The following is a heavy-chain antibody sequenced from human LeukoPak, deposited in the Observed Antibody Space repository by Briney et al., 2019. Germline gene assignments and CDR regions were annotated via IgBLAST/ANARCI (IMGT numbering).Heavy chain of an antibody. Sequence: QPGGALRPSCAASGFTFSSYWMHWVRQAPGKGLVWVSRINSDGSSTSYADSVKGRFTISRDNAKNTLYLQMNSLRAEDTAVYYCASAGDYELDPWGQGTLVTVSS. CDR2: INSDGSST. J-gene: IGHJ5*02. V-gene: IGHV3-74*01. D-gene: IGHD4-17*01. CDR1: GFTFSSYW. CDR3: ASAGDYELDP.